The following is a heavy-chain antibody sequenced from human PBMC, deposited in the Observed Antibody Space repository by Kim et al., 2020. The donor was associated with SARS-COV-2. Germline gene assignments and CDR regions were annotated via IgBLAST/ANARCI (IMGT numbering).Heavy chain of an antibody. J-gene: IGHJ4*02. Sequence: GGSLRLSCAASGFTFSSYAMHWVRQAPGKGLEWVSPINGDGGSTNYADSVKGRFTISRDNSKNTLYLQMNSLRAEDTAVYYCAKVRADTSYCDYWVQRTL. CDR3: AKVRADTSYCDY. CDR2: INGDGGST. CDR1: GFTFSSYA. V-gene: IGHV3-23*01.